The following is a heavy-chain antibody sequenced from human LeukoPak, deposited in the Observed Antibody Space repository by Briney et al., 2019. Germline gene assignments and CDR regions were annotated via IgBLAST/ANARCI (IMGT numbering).Heavy chain of an antibody. J-gene: IGHJ6*03. CDR3: ARGNPYYDSSGYAGNYYYYYMDV. D-gene: IGHD3-22*01. CDR2: IYTSGNT. V-gene: IGHV4-4*07. Sequence: SETLSLTCTVSGGSFSIYYWSWIRQPAGKGLEWIGHIYTSGNTNYNPSLKSRVTMSVDTSKNQFSLKLSSVTAADTAVYYCARGNPYYDSSGYAGNYYYYYMDVWGKGTTVTVSS. CDR1: GGSFSIYY.